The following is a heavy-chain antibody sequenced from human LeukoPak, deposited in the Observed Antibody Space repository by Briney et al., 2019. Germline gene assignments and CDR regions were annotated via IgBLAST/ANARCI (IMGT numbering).Heavy chain of an antibody. Sequence: SVKVSCKASGGTFSSYAISWVRQAPGQGLEWMGGIIPIFGTANYAQKFQGRVTITADESTSTAYMELSSLRSEDTAVYYCARDREYGSGSYLEHWGQGTLVTVSS. CDR1: GGTFSSYA. CDR2: IIPIFGTA. V-gene: IGHV1-69*13. D-gene: IGHD3-10*01. CDR3: ARDREYGSGSYLEH. J-gene: IGHJ4*02.